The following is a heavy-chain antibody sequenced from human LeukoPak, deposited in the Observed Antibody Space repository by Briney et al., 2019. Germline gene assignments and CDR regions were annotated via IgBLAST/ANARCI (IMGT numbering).Heavy chain of an antibody. CDR3: AKDYEKGAFDI. CDR1: GFIFSGHV. J-gene: IGHJ3*02. V-gene: IGHV3-30-3*01. D-gene: IGHD3-16*01. CDR2: ISYDGSNK. Sequence: GRSLRLSCAASGFIFSGHVMHWVRQAPGKGLEWVSLISYDGSNKDYADSVKGRFTISRDNSKNTLYLQMNSLRAEDTAVYYCAKDYEKGAFDIWGQGTMVTVSS.